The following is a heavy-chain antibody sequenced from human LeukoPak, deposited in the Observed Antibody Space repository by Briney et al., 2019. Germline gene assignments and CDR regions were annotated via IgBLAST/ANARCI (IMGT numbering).Heavy chain of an antibody. V-gene: IGHV1-69*06. Sequence: GASVKVSCKASGGTFSSYAISWVRQAPGQGLEWMGGIIPIFGTANYAQKFQGRVTITADKSTSTAYMELSSLRSEDTAVYYCAKDLHAGDSSAWYSGFDYWGQGTLVTVSS. CDR3: AKDLHAGDSSAWYSGFDY. J-gene: IGHJ4*02. CDR2: IIPIFGTA. CDR1: GGTFSSYA. D-gene: IGHD6-19*01.